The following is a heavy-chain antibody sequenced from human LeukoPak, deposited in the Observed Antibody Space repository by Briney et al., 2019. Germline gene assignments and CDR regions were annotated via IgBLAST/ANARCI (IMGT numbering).Heavy chain of an antibody. CDR2: IYPGNSDT. Sequence: GEALKISCKRSGYSFTNYWIGWVRQMPGKGLERMGLIYPGNSDTRYSPSFQGQVTISADKSISTAYLQWSSLKASDTAMYYCARHTDISSLYYYYGMDVWGQGTTVTVSS. CDR1: GYSFTNYW. V-gene: IGHV5-51*01. CDR3: ARHTDISSLYYYYGMDV. D-gene: IGHD6-6*01. J-gene: IGHJ6*02.